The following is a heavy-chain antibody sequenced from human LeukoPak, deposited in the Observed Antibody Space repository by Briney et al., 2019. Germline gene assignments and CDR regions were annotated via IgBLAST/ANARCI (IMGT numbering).Heavy chain of an antibody. Sequence: GGSLRISCVGSGFTFSNAWMNWVRQAAGKGLEWVGRIKSRPDGGTIGYAAPVKGRFTISRDDSKNTVYLQMNSLQIEDTAVYYCTTGRTLDYWGLGTLVTVSS. CDR2: IKSRPDGGTI. D-gene: IGHD2-15*01. V-gene: IGHV3-15*07. CDR1: GFTFSNAW. J-gene: IGHJ4*02. CDR3: TTGRTLDY.